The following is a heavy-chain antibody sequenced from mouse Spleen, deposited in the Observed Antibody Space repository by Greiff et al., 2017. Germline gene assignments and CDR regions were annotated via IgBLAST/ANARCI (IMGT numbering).Heavy chain of an antibody. V-gene: IGHV14-1*01. D-gene: IGHD1-1*01. Sequence: EVQLQQSGAELVRPGASVKLSCTASGFNIKDYYMHWVKQRPEQGLEWIGRIDPEDGDTEYAPKFQGKATMTADTSSNTAYLQLSSLTSEDTAVYYCTTGVVATRGYFDVWGTGTTVTVSS. CDR3: TTGVVATRGYFDV. CDR2: IDPEDGDT. J-gene: IGHJ1*03. CDR1: GFNIKDYY.